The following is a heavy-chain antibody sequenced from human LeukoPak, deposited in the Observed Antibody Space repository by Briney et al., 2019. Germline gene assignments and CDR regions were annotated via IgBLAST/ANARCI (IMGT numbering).Heavy chain of an antibody. D-gene: IGHD3-10*01. CDR2: ISYDGSNK. Sequence: GGSLRLSCAASGFTFSSYGMHWVRQAPGKGLEWVAVISYDGSNKYYADSVKGRFTISRDNSKNTLYLQMNSLRAEDTAVYYCAKDKDVLLWFGESPYFDYWGQGTLVTVSS. CDR1: GFTFSSYG. V-gene: IGHV3-30*18. J-gene: IGHJ4*02. CDR3: AKDKDVLLWFGESPYFDY.